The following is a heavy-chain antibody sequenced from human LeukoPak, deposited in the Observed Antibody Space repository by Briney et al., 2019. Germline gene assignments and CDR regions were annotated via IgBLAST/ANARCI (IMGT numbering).Heavy chain of an antibody. Sequence: ASVKVSCKVSGYTLTELSMHWVRQAPGKGLEWMGGFDPEDGETIYAQKFQGRVTMTGDTSTDTAYMELSSLRSEDTAVYYCATGYYYDSSGYLDYWGQGTLVTVSS. CDR3: ATGYYYDSSGYLDY. J-gene: IGHJ4*02. CDR1: GYTLTELS. D-gene: IGHD3-22*01. V-gene: IGHV1-24*01. CDR2: FDPEDGET.